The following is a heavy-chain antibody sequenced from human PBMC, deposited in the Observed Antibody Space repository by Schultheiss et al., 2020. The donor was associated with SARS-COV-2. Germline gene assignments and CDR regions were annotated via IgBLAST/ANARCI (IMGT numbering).Heavy chain of an antibody. J-gene: IGHJ6*03. D-gene: IGHD3-3*01. CDR2: IYYSGST. CDR1: GGSISSYY. V-gene: IGHV4-59*08. CDR3: ARGYYDFWRGYYTDYYYYYMDV. Sequence: SETLSLTCTVSGGSISSYYWSWIRQHPGKGLAWIGYIYYSGSTNYNPSLKSRVTISVDTSKNQFFLKMSSVTAADTAVYYCARGYYDFWRGYYTDYYYYYMDVWGKGTTVTVSS.